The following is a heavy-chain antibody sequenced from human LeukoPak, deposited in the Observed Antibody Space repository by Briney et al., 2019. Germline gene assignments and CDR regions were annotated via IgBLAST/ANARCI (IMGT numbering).Heavy chain of an antibody. CDR2: IKSDGSTT. CDR1: GFTFSSYW. Sequence: GGSLRLSCAASGFTFSSYWMHGVRQAPEKGLVWVSRIKSDGSTTNYADSVKGRFTISRDNAKNSLYLQMNSLRAEDTAVYYCCHAFDIWGQGTMVTVSS. V-gene: IGHV3-74*01. CDR3: CHAFDI. J-gene: IGHJ3*02.